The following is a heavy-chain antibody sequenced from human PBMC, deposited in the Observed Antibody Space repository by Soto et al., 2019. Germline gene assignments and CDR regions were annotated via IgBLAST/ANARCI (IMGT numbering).Heavy chain of an antibody. CDR1: GGSFSGYY. Sequence: SETLSLTCAVYGGSFSGYYWNWIRQPPGKGLEWNGEINHSGSTNYNPSLKSRVTISVDTSKNQFSLKLSSVTAADTAVYYCARGPTSIAARWYYYYYGMDVWGQGTTVTVSS. CDR3: ARGPTSIAARWYYYYYGMDV. D-gene: IGHD6-6*01. J-gene: IGHJ6*02. CDR2: INHSGST. V-gene: IGHV4-34*01.